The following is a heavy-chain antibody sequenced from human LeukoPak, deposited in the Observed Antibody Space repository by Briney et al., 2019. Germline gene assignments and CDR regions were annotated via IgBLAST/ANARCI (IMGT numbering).Heavy chain of an antibody. J-gene: IGHJ3*02. V-gene: IGHV4-59*08. CDR3: ARRSSWLKAFDI. D-gene: IGHD6-13*01. Sequence: SETLSLTCTVSGGSISSYYWSWIRQPPGKGLEWTGYIYYSGSTNYNPSLKSRVTISVDTSKNQFSLKLSSVTAADTAVYYCARRSSWLKAFDIWGQGTMVTVSS. CDR1: GGSISSYY. CDR2: IYYSGST.